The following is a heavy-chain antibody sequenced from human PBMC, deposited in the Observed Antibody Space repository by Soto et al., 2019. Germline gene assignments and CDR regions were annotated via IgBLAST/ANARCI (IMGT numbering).Heavy chain of an antibody. D-gene: IGHD1-26*01. CDR1: GFTFSSYA. CDR2: ISGSGGST. J-gene: IGHJ4*02. Sequence: GGSLRLSCAASGFTFSSYAMSWVRQAPGKGLEWVSAISGSGGSTYYADSVKGRFTISRDNSKNTLYLQMNSLRAEDTAVYYCAKDASLHPYENSGSSYFDYWGQGTLVTVSS. CDR3: AKDASLHPYENSGSSYFDY. V-gene: IGHV3-23*01.